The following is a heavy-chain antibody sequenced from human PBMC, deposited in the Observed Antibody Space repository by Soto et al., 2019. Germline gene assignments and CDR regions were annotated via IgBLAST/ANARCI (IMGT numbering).Heavy chain of an antibody. Sequence: SETLSLTCTVSGGSISSYYWSWIRQPPGKGLEWIGYIYYSGSTNYNPSLKSRVTISVDTSKNQFSLKLSSVTAADTAVYYCARSSSAGYIAARRFYYYGMDVWGQGTTVTVSS. CDR2: IYYSGST. J-gene: IGHJ6*02. CDR1: GGSISSYY. D-gene: IGHD6-6*01. CDR3: ARSSSAGYIAARRFYYYGMDV. V-gene: IGHV4-59*01.